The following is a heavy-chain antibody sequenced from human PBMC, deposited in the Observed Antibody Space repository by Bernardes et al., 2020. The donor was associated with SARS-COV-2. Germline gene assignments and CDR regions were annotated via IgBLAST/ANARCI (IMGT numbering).Heavy chain of an antibody. CDR3: AKDRDGITMFGVVIIGPYGMDV. CDR1: GFTFSSYA. CDR2: ISGSGGST. Sequence: GGSLRLSCAASGFTFSSYAMSWVRQAPGKGLEWVSAISGSGGSTYYADSVKGWFTISRDNSKNTLYLQMNSLRAEDTAVYYCAKDRDGITMFGVVIIGPYGMDVWGQGTTVTVSS. V-gene: IGHV3-23*01. D-gene: IGHD3-3*01. J-gene: IGHJ6*02.